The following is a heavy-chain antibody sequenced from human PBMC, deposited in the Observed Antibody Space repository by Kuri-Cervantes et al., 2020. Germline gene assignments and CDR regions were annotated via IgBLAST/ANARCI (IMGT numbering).Heavy chain of an antibody. CDR3: VTERRNYYLGV. CDR2: ISYDGNNK. J-gene: IGHJ6*03. CDR1: GFTFSSYS. V-gene: IGHV3-30*03. Sequence: GESLKISCAASGFTFSSYSMNWVRQAPGKGLEWMAVISYDGNNKYYADSVKGRFTISRDNSKNTLYLQMNSLRAEDTAVYYCVTERRNYYLGVWGKGTTVTVSS.